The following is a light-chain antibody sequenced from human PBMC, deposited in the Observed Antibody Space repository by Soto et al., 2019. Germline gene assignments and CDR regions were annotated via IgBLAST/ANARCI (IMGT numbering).Light chain of an antibody. CDR1: QSVSTF. CDR3: QQRASWPIT. J-gene: IGKJ5*01. CDR2: DAS. Sequence: EIVLTQSPATLSLSPGERATLSCRASQSVSTFLVWYQQKPSQAPRLLIYDASTRATGIPARFSGSGSGTDFTLTISSLEPEDIAVYYCQQRASWPITFGQGTRLEIK. V-gene: IGKV3-11*01.